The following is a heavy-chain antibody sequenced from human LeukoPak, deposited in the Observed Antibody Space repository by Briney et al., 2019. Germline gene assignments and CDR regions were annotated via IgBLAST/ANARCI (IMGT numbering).Heavy chain of an antibody. CDR2: IRSKGYGGTT. V-gene: IGHV3-49*03. CDR1: VFTFGDYA. CDR3: TRRKSFDY. Sequence: GSLRLSCTGAVFTFGDYAMSWFRQAPGKGLEWVGFIRSKGYGGTTEYAASVKGRFTISRDDSKSIAYLQMNNLKTEDTAVYYCTRRKSFDYWGQGTLVTVSS. D-gene: IGHD1-14*01. J-gene: IGHJ4*02.